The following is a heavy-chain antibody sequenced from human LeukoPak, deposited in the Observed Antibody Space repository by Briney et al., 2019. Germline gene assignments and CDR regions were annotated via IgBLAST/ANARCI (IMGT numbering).Heavy chain of an antibody. CDR2: INAANSNT. CDR3: ARAHQPLWFRDLRVYAMDV. D-gene: IGHD3-10*01. Sequence: ASVKVSCKASGYTFTNYAIHWVRQAPGQRLEWMGWINAANSNTKYSEQFQGRVTITRDTSASTAYMEMSSLKSENTAVYYCARAHQPLWFRDLRVYAMDVWGKGTTVTVSS. J-gene: IGHJ6*04. V-gene: IGHV1-3*01. CDR1: GYTFTNYA.